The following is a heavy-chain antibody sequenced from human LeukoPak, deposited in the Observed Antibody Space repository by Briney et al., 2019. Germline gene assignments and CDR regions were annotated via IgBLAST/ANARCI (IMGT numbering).Heavy chain of an antibody. Sequence: GGSLRLSCAASGFTVSSNYMTWVRQAPGKGLEGVSVIYSGGSTYYADSVKGRFTISRDNSKNTLSLQMNSLRAEDTAVYYCARNSGYDLPFDYWGQGTLVTVSS. D-gene: IGHD5-12*01. V-gene: IGHV3-53*01. CDR3: ARNSGYDLPFDY. CDR2: IYSGGST. CDR1: GFTVSSNY. J-gene: IGHJ4*02.